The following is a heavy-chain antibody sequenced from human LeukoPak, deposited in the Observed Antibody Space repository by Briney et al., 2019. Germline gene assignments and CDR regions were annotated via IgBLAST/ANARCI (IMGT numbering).Heavy chain of an antibody. V-gene: IGHV4-59*13. CDR1: GASINNYH. Sequence: SETLSLTCSVSGASINNYHWSWIRQSPGKGLEWIGFISNSGSTYYSAYLKSRVTISVDTSKNHFSLNLRSVTAADTALYYCARYNTLHRGFSAVDYWGQGTLVTVSS. CDR2: ISNSGST. D-gene: IGHD3-10*01. CDR3: ARYNTLHRGFSAVDY. J-gene: IGHJ4*02.